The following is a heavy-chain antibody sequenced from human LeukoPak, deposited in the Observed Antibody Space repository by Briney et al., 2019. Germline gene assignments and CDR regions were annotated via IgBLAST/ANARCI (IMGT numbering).Heavy chain of an antibody. CDR2: IKQDGSGT. V-gene: IGHV3-7*01. D-gene: IGHD6-13*01. CDR3: ARESAAGTCDY. J-gene: IGHJ4*02. CDR1: GFTFNSYW. Sequence: GGSLRLSCAASGFTFNSYWMNWVRQAPGKGLECVANIKQDGSGTFYVDSVKGRFTISRDNAKNSLYLQMNSLRAEDTAVYYCARESAAGTCDYWGQGTLVTVSS.